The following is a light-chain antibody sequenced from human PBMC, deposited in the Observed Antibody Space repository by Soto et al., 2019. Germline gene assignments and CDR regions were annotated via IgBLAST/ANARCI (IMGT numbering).Light chain of an antibody. CDR2: DVS. CDR1: NSDVGGYNS. CDR3: SSYTSSSHV. V-gene: IGLV2-14*01. J-gene: IGLJ1*01. Sequence: QSALTQPASMSGSPGQSITISCTGTNSDVGGYNSVSWYQQHPGKAPKLMIYDVSNRPSGVSNRFSGSKSGNTASLTISGLQAEDEADYYCSSYTSSSHVFVTGTKVTVL.